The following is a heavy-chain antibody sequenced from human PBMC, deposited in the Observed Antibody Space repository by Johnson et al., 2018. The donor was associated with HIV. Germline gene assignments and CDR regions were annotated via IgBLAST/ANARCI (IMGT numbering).Heavy chain of an antibody. CDR3: TKPSTGTYCGLHI. Sequence: VQLVESGGGLIQPGGSLRLSCAASGFTVSSNYMSWVRQAPGKGLEWVSVIYSGGSTYYADSVKGRFTISRDNSKNTLYLQMNSLRGEDTAVYYCTKPSTGTYCGLHIWGQGTMVTVSS. D-gene: IGHD2-21*01. V-gene: IGHV3-53*01. CDR1: GFTVSSNY. CDR2: IYSGGST. J-gene: IGHJ3*02.